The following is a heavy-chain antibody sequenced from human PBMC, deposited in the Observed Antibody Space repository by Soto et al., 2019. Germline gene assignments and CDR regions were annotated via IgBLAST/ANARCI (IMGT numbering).Heavy chain of an antibody. V-gene: IGHV3-53*01. CDR3: ARGVGSSGWWGAFDY. D-gene: IGHD6-19*01. J-gene: IGHJ4*02. CDR1: GFTVSSNY. CDR2: IYSGGST. Sequence: EVQLVESGGGLIQPGGSLRLSCAASGFTVSSNYMSWVRQAPGKGLEWVSVIYSGGSTYYADSVKGRFTISRDNSKNTLYLQMHSLRGEDTAVYYCARGVGSSGWWGAFDYWGQGTLVTVSS.